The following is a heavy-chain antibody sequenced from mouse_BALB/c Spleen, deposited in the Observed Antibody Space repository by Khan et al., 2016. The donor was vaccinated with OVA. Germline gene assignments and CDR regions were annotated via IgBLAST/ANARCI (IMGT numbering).Heavy chain of an antibody. V-gene: IGHV2-2*02. D-gene: IGHD2-4*01. J-gene: IGHJ3*01. Sequence: QVQLQQPGPGLVQPSQSLSITCTVSGFSLTNYSVHWVRQSPGKGLEWLGVIWSAGSTDYNAAFISRLTIRKDNSRSQVFFKMNSLQPNDTAIYYCARRVYDYGRGALFAYWGQGTLVTVSA. CDR2: IWSAGST. CDR1: GFSLTNYS. CDR3: ARRVYDYGRGALFAY.